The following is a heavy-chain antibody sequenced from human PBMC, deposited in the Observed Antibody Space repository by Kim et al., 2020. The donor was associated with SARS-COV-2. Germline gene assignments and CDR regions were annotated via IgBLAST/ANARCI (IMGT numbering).Heavy chain of an antibody. CDR3: AREGVPDCTNGVCYRFYFDY. CDR2: ISAYNGNT. D-gene: IGHD2-8*01. V-gene: IGHV1-18*01. J-gene: IGHJ4*02. CDR1: GYTFTSYG. Sequence: ASVKVSCKASGYTFTSYGISWVRQAPGQGLEWMGWISAYNGNTNYVQKLQGRVTMTTDTSTSTAYMELRSLRSDDTAVYYCAREGVPDCTNGVCYRFYFDYWGQGTLVTVSS.